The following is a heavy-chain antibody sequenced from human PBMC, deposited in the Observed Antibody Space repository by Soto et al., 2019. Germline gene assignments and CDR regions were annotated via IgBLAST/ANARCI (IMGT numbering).Heavy chain of an antibody. V-gene: IGHV4-34*01. CDR1: GGSFSDHY. J-gene: IGHJ4*02. CDR2: IHHSGSS. Sequence: PSETLSLTCAVNGGSFSDHYWTWIRQPPGKWMEWIGEIHHSGSSHYDPSFKSRATISRDTSKNQFSLDLRSVTAADTVVYYCARAPLIKSAGVKSFLDFWGQGTLVTVSS. D-gene: IGHD3-16*01. CDR3: ARAPLIKSAGVKSFLDF.